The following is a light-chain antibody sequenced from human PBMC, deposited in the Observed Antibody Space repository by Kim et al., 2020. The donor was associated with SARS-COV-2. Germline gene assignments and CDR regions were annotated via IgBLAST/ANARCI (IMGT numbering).Light chain of an antibody. CDR1: QSVGTY. CDR3: QQRSN. CDR2: DAS. Sequence: APLYLLPGERPTPSCRASQSVGTYLAWYQQKPGQAPRLLIYDASKRATGIPARFRGSGSGTDFTLTIGTLEPEDFAVYYCQQRSNFGQGTRLEIK. J-gene: IGKJ5*01. V-gene: IGKV3-11*01.